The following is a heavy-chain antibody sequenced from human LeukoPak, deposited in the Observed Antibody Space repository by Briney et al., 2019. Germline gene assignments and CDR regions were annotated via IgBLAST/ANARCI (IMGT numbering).Heavy chain of an antibody. CDR1: GYTFTSYG. Sequence: ASVKVSCKASGYTFTSYGISWVRQAPGQGLEWMGWINTNTGNPTYAQDLTGRFVFSLDTSVRTTYLQISSLKAEDTAVYYCARAYNYDSSVYDYWGQGTLVTVSS. V-gene: IGHV7-4-1*02. J-gene: IGHJ4*02. D-gene: IGHD3-22*01. CDR3: ARAYNYDSSVYDY. CDR2: INTNTGNP.